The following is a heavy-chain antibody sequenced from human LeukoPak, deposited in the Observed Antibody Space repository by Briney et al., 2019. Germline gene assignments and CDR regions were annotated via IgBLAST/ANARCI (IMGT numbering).Heavy chain of an antibody. J-gene: IGHJ4*02. V-gene: IGHV4-59*01. D-gene: IGHD2-21*02. CDR3: ARVPALRVVTTPTYFDF. CDR2: LSYSGST. Sequence: SETLSLTCTVSGDSISSYYWNWIRQPPGKGLEWIGYLSYSGSTNYNPSLRNRVTISVDTSKNQCSLKLSSVTAADTAVYYCARVPALRVVTTPTYFDFWGQGTLVTVSS. CDR1: GDSISSYY.